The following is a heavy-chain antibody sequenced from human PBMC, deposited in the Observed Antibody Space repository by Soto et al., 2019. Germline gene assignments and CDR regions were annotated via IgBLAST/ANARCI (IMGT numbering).Heavy chain of an antibody. CDR3: ARAKDCGGDCETPKGAFDI. CDR2: IYYSGST. Sequence: QVQLQESGPGLVKPSQTLSLTCTVSGGSISSGDYYWSWIRQPPGKGLEWIGYIYYSGSTYYNPSLKSRVTISVDTSKNQFSLKLSSVTAADTAVYYCARAKDCGGDCETPKGAFDIWGQGTMVTVSS. D-gene: IGHD2-21*02. V-gene: IGHV4-30-4*01. CDR1: GGSISSGDYY. J-gene: IGHJ3*02.